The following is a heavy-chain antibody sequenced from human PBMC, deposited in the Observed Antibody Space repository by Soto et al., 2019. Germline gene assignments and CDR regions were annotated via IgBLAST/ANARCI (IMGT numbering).Heavy chain of an antibody. CDR3: AKTVDYYGHCIDY. V-gene: IGHV3-30*18. J-gene: IGHJ4*02. Sequence: GGSLRLSCAASGFTFSSYGMHWVRQAPGKGLEWVAVISYDGSNKYYADSVKGRFTISRDNSKNTLYLQMNSLRAEDTAVYYCAKTVDYYGHCIDYWGQGTLVTVSS. CDR2: ISYDGSNK. D-gene: IGHD3-10*01. CDR1: GFTFSSYG.